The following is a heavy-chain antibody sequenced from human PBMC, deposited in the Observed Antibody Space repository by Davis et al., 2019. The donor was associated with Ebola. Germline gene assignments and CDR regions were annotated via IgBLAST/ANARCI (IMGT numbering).Heavy chain of an antibody. Sequence: GESLKISCAASGFTFSSYWMHWFRQAPGKGLVWVSRINSDGSSTSYADSVKGRFTISRDNAKNTLYLQMNSLRAEDTAVYYCARAIVGATYYYYGMDVWGKGTTVTVSS. D-gene: IGHD1-26*01. J-gene: IGHJ6*04. CDR1: GFTFSSYW. V-gene: IGHV3-74*01. CDR2: INSDGSST. CDR3: ARAIVGATYYYYGMDV.